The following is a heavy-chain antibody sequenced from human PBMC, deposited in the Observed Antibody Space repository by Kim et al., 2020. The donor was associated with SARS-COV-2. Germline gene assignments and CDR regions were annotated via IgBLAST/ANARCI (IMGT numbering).Heavy chain of an antibody. J-gene: IGHJ6*02. V-gene: IGHV3-23*01. Sequence: GGSLRLSCAASGFTFSSYAMSWVRQAPGKGLEWVSAISGSGGSTYYADSVKGRFTISRDNSKNTLYLQMNSLRAEDTAVYYCAKFREVRGVIIWSYYYYGMDVWGQGTTVTVSS. CDR1: GFTFSSYA. D-gene: IGHD3-10*01. CDR2: ISGSGGST. CDR3: AKFREVRGVIIWSYYYYGMDV.